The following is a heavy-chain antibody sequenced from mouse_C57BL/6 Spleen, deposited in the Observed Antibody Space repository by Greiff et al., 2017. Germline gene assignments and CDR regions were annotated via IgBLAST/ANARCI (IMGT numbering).Heavy chain of an antibody. CDR3: ARKGYYDYDGWFAY. Sequence: QVQLQQPGAELVKPGASVKMSCKASGYTFTSYWITWVKQRPGQGLEWIGDIYPGSGSTNYNEKFKSKATLTVDTSSSTAYMQLSSLPSEDSAGYYCARKGYYDYDGWFAYWGQGTLVTVSA. CDR1: GYTFTSYW. J-gene: IGHJ3*01. V-gene: IGHV1-55*01. D-gene: IGHD2-4*01. CDR2: IYPGSGST.